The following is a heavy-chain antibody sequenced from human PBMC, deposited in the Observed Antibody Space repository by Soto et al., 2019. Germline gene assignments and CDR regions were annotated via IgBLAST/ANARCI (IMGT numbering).Heavy chain of an antibody. J-gene: IGHJ4*02. CDR3: ARDYNGLGAY. D-gene: IGHD1-1*01. CDR1: GYTFTSYP. CDR2: INAANGNT. V-gene: IGHV1-3*01. Sequence: QVQLVQSGAEVKKPGASVKVSCKASGYTFTSYPVHWVRQAPGQRLEWMGWINAANGNTKYSQKFQGRVTMTRDTSASAAYMELSSLTSEDTAVFYCARDYNGLGAYWGQGTLVTVSS.